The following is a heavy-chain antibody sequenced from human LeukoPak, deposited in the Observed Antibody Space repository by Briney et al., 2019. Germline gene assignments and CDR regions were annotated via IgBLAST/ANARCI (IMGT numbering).Heavy chain of an antibody. V-gene: IGHV3-9*01. CDR2: ISWDSGSI. CDR3: AKDASPTGDYYDSSGYDY. CDR1: GFTFDDYA. D-gene: IGHD3-22*01. J-gene: IGHJ4*02. Sequence: PGRSLRLSCAASGFTFDDYAMHWVRQAPGKGLEWVSGISWDSGSIGYADSVKGRFTISRDNAKNSLYLQMNSLRAEDTALYYCAKDASPTGDYYDSSGYDYWGQGTLVTVSS.